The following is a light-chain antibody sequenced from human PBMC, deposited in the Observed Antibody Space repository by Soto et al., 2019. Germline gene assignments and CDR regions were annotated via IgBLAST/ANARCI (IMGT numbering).Light chain of an antibody. CDR2: RAS. CDR3: QQYNSWT. V-gene: IGKV1-5*03. Sequence: DIQMTQSPSTLSASVGDRVTITCRASQSISSWLAWYQQKPGKAPKLLLYRASTLESGVTSRFSGSGSGTEFTLTISSLQPDAFATYYCQQYNSWTFGQGTKVEIK. CDR1: QSISSW. J-gene: IGKJ1*01.